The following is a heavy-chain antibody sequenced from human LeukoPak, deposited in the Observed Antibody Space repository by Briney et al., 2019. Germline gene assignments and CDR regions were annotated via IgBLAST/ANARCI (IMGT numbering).Heavy chain of an antibody. V-gene: IGHV1-2*02. D-gene: IGHD2-15*01. CDR2: INPNSGGT. J-gene: IGHJ6*03. Sequence: ASVKVSCKASGYTFTGYYMHWVRQAPGQGLEWMGWINPNSGGTNYAQKFQGRVTMTRDTSISTAYMELSRLRSDDTAVYYCARGPHSYCSGGSCYSFRYYYYYYYKDVWGKGTTVTISS. CDR1: GYTFTGYY. CDR3: ARGPHSYCSGGSCYSFRYYYYYYYKDV.